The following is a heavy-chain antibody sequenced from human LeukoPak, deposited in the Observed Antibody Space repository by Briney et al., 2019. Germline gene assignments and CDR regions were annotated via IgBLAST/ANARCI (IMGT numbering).Heavy chain of an antibody. J-gene: IGHJ5*02. CDR1: GGSISSSSYS. CDR2: IYYSGST. CDR3: ARHLGYCSSNSCSNWFDP. Sequence: SETLSLTCTVSGGSISSSSYSWGWIRQPPGKGLEWIGTIYYSGSTYNNPSLKSRVTISVDTSKNQFSLKLSSVTAADTAVYYCARHLGYCSSNSCSNWFDPWGQGTLVTVSS. V-gene: IGHV4-39*01. D-gene: IGHD2-2*01.